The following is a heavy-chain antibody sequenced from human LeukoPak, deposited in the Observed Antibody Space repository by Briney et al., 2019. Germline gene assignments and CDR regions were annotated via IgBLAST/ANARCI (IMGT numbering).Heavy chain of an antibody. CDR2: ISSSSSTI. D-gene: IGHD1-7*01. Sequence: PGGSLRLSCAASGFTFSSYWMSWVRQAPGKGLEWVSYISSSSSTIYYADSVKGRFTISRDNAKNSLYLQMNSLRAEDTALYYCAKDHPEYNWNYARSPYFDYWGQGTLVTVSS. CDR3: AKDHPEYNWNYARSPYFDY. J-gene: IGHJ4*02. CDR1: GFTFSSYW. V-gene: IGHV3-48*04.